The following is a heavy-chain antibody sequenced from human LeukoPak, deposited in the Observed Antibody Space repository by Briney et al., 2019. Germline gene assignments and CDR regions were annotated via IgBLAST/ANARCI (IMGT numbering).Heavy chain of an antibody. Sequence: SGGSLRLSCAASGFTFSSYGMHWVRQAPGKGLEWVAVISYDGSNKYYADSVKGRFTISRDNSKNTLYLQMNSLRVEDTAVYYCAKRMGPSIAAADLDYWGQGTLVTVSS. V-gene: IGHV3-30*18. CDR3: AKRMGPSIAAADLDY. D-gene: IGHD6-13*01. CDR1: GFTFSSYG. J-gene: IGHJ4*02. CDR2: ISYDGSNK.